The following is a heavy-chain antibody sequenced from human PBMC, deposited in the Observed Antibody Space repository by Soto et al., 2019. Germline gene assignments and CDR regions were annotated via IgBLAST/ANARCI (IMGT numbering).Heavy chain of an antibody. CDR1: GGSISSGGYY. D-gene: IGHD3-10*01. CDR2: IYYSGST. J-gene: IGHJ4*02. V-gene: IGHV4-31*03. CDR3: ARGYGSGSYYRDFDY. Sequence: SETLSLTCTVSGGSISSGGYYWSWIRQHPGKGLEWIGYIYYSGSTYYNPSLKSRVTISVDTSKNQFSLKLSSVTAADTAVYYCARGYGSGSYYRDFDYWGQGTLVTVSS.